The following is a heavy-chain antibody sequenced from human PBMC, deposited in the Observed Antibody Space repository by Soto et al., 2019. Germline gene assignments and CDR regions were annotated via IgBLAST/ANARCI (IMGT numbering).Heavy chain of an antibody. CDR1: GYTFISYD. J-gene: IGHJ4*02. CDR2: MNPNSGNT. Sequence: QVQLVQSGAEMKKPGASVKVSCKASGYTFISYDINWVRQATGQGLEWMGWMNPNSGNTGFEQKFQGRVTMTRNTSISTAYMELSSLRSEDTAIYYCAREKSHRGIDYWGQGTLVTVSS. V-gene: IGHV1-8*01. D-gene: IGHD2-21*01. CDR3: AREKSHRGIDY.